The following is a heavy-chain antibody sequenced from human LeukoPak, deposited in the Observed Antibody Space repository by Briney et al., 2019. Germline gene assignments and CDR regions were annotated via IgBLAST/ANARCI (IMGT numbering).Heavy chain of an antibody. CDR1: GFPFSAYA. CDR3: ARDLQYYVAMDV. CDR2: IGSDNKP. J-gene: IGHJ6*02. D-gene: IGHD3-10*02. Sequence: ESGGSLRLSCEASGFPFSAYAITWVRQAPGKGLEWVSSIGSDNKPHYSESVKGRFAISRDNSKSMLFLQLNSLRAEDTALYYCARDLQYYVAMDVWGQGTTVTVSS. V-gene: IGHV3-23*01.